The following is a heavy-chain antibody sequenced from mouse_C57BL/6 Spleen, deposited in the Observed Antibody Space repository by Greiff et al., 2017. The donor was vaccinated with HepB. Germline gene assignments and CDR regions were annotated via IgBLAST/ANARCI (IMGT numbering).Heavy chain of an antibody. J-gene: IGHJ2*01. CDR2: IDPSDSYT. CDR3: AREGRGLRHFDY. Sequence: QVQLQQPGAELVRPGTSVKLSCKASGYTFTSYWMHWVKQRPGQGLEWIGVIDPSDSYTNYNQKFKGKATLTVDTSSSTAYMQLSRLTSEDSAVYYCAREGRGLRHFDYWGQGTTLTVSS. D-gene: IGHD2-4*01. V-gene: IGHV1-59*01. CDR1: GYTFTSYW.